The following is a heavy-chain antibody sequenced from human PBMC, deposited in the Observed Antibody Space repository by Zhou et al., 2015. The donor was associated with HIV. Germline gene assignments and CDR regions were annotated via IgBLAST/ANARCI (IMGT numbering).Heavy chain of an antibody. Sequence: EVQLVESGGGLIQPGGSLRLSCAASGFTVSSNYMSWVRQAPGKGLEWVSIIYAGGSTYYADSVKGRFTISRDNSKNTLYLQMNSLRGEDTAVYYCARDLADFWGSYYYYYMDVWGNGTTVTVSS. CDR1: GFTVSSNY. CDR2: IYAGGST. D-gene: IGHD3-16*01. CDR3: ARDLADFWGSYYYYYMDV. V-gene: IGHV3-53*01. J-gene: IGHJ6*03.